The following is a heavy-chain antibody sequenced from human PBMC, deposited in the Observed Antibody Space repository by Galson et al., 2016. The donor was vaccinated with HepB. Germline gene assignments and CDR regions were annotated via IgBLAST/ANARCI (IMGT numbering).Heavy chain of an antibody. D-gene: IGHD6-19*01. V-gene: IGHV3-33*01. Sequence: SLRLSCAASGFTLSYYGMHWVRQAPGKGLEWVALIWNDGSYKNYADSVKGRFTISRDNSKNALSLQMNSLRAEDTAVYYCAREGTNIAVAATAFDYWGQGTLVTVSS. CDR1: GFTLSYYG. CDR2: IWNDGSYK. J-gene: IGHJ4*02. CDR3: AREGTNIAVAATAFDY.